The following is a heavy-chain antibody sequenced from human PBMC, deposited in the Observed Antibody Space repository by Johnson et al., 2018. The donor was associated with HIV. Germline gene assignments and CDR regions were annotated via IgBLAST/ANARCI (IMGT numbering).Heavy chain of an antibody. D-gene: IGHD1-14*01. CDR2: ISFDGTNT. V-gene: IGHV3-30-3*01. CDR1: GFTFSSNA. Sequence: QVQLVESGGGVVQPGRSLRLSCAASGFTFSSNAMHWVRQSPGKGLEWVAVISFDGTNTYYGDSLRGRFTISRDNYNNTLYRQMNSLGAEDTAVYYCAKDLFTGREDDVFDVWGQGTMVTVSS. CDR3: AKDLFTGREDDVFDV. J-gene: IGHJ3*01.